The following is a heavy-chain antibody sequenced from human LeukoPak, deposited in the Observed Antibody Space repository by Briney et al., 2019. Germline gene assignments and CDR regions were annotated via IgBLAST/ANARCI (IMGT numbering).Heavy chain of an antibody. V-gene: IGHV5-51*01. Sequence: GESLKISCKGSAYSFSSYWFAWVRQLPGKGLEWMGIIYGGNSDTRYSPSFQGQVTISADKSISAAYLQWSSLKASDTAIYYCAVAYNIYGFHTWGQGTMVTVSS. J-gene: IGHJ3*02. CDR1: AYSFSSYW. CDR3: AVAYNIYGFHT. CDR2: IYGGNSDT. D-gene: IGHD5-24*01.